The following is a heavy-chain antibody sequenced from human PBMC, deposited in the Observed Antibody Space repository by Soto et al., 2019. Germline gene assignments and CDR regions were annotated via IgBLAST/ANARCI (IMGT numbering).Heavy chain of an antibody. D-gene: IGHD1-26*01. CDR3: ATRIVGDPFDI. CDR2: IYQGGDT. J-gene: IGHJ3*02. CDR1: GDSITSSNW. V-gene: IGHV4-4*02. Sequence: QVQLQESGPGLVKPSGTLSLTCAVSGDSITSSNWWSWVRQPPGKGLEWIGEIYQGGDTNYNPSLRSRVAISVDKSKTQFSLKLSSVTAADTAVYYCATRIVGDPFDIWGQGTMVTVSS.